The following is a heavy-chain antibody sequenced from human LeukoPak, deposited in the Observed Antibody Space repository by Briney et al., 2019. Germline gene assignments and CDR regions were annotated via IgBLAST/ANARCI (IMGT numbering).Heavy chain of an antibody. Sequence: PGGSLRLSCAASGFTFSSYDMHWVRQAPGKGLEWVAVISYDGSNKYYADSVKGRFTISRDNSKNPLYLQMNSLRAEDTAVYYCASFAVTTDPDYWGQGTLVTGPS. D-gene: IGHD4-17*01. CDR2: ISYDGSNK. CDR3: ASFAVTTDPDY. CDR1: GFTFSSYD. V-gene: IGHV3-30-3*01. J-gene: IGHJ4*02.